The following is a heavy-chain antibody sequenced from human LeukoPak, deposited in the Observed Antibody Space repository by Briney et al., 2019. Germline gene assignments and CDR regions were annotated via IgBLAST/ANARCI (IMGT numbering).Heavy chain of an antibody. CDR2: IYFSGNT. D-gene: IGHD6-19*01. V-gene: IGHV4-39*07. CDR1: GGSVSSSSYY. CDR3: AKYNSASYSFDY. J-gene: IGHJ4*02. Sequence: SETLSLTCTVSGGSVSSSSYYWAWLRQPPGKGLEWIGNIYFSGNTYYNPSLQSRVTMSVDTSKNQFSLKLNSVTAADTAVYYCAKYNSASYSFDYWGQGTLVTVSS.